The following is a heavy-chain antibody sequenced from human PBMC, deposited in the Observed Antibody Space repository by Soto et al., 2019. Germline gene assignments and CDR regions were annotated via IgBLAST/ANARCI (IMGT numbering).Heavy chain of an antibody. D-gene: IGHD3-3*01. Sequence: PGGSLRLSCAASGFTFSNYAMNWVRQAPGRGQEWVSGISGSGGITDYGDAVKGRFTISRDNSTNTLFLQMNSLRAEYMAVYYCARDAFGFGRPVDYWGQGTLVTVSS. CDR1: GFTFSNYA. J-gene: IGHJ4*02. CDR3: ARDAFGFGRPVDY. CDR2: ISGSGGIT. V-gene: IGHV3-23*01.